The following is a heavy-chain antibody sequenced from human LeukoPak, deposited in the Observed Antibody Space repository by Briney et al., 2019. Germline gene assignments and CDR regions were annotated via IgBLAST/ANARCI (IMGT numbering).Heavy chain of an antibody. CDR2: ISGSGGST. Sequence: PGGSLRLSCAASGFTFSSYAMSWVRQAPGKGLEWVSAISGSGGSTYYADSVKGRFTISRDNSKNTLYLQMNSPRAEDTAVYYCAKGSGIAVAGNFDYWGQGTLVTVSS. V-gene: IGHV3-23*01. J-gene: IGHJ4*02. CDR1: GFTFSSYA. CDR3: AKGSGIAVAGNFDY. D-gene: IGHD6-19*01.